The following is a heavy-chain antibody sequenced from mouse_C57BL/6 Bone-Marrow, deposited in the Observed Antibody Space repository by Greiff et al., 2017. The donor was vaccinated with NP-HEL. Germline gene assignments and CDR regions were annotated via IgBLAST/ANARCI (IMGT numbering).Heavy chain of an antibody. V-gene: IGHV7-3*01. CDR3: ARSYYYDDAYDSFYAMDF. D-gene: IGHD2-4*01. J-gene: IGHJ4*01. Sequence: EVLLVESGGGLVQPGASLSLSCAASGFTFTDHYMSWVHQPPGKALEWIGFIRPKADGYTTEYSVSVKGRFTISRSPSTTFLELQIIALRAEDGATYYCARSYYYDDAYDSFYAMDFGGQGTSVTVSS. CDR2: IRPKADGYTT. CDR1: GFTFTDHY.